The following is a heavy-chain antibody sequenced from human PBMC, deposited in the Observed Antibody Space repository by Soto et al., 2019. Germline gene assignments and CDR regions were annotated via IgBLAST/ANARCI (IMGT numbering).Heavy chain of an antibody. D-gene: IGHD3-10*01. CDR1: GGTFSSYA. CDR3: ARDDYYGSGRLGP. Sequence: GASVKVSCKASGGTFSSYAISWVRQAPGQGLEWMGGIIPIFGTANYAQKFQGRVTITADESTSTAYMELSSLRSEDTAVYYCARDDYYGSGRLGPWGQGTLVTVSS. J-gene: IGHJ5*02. CDR2: IIPIFGTA. V-gene: IGHV1-69*13.